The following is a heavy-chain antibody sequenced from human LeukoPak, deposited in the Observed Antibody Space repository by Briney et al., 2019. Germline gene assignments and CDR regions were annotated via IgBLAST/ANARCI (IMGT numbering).Heavy chain of an antibody. CDR3: AKETDYNYIYYFDY. CDR2: INSDGSST. Sequence: GGSLRLSCAASGFTFSSYWMHWVRQAPGKGLVWVSRINSDGSSTSYADSVKGRFTISRDNSKNTLYLQMNSLRAEDTAVYSCAKETDYNYIYYFDYWGRGTLVTVSS. V-gene: IGHV3-74*01. D-gene: IGHD5-24*01. J-gene: IGHJ4*02. CDR1: GFTFSSYW.